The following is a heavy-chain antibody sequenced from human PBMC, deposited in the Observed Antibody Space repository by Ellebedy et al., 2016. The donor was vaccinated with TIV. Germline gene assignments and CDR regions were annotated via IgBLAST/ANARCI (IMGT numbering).Heavy chain of an antibody. CDR1: GASISTFY. J-gene: IGHJ4*02. Sequence: SETLSLXXTVSGASISTFYWGWIRQPPGKGLEWIGYSGSTNSNPSLKSRVTISVDTSKNQFSLKLSSVTAADTAVYYCARGRFGELIFDYWGQGMLVTVSS. V-gene: IGHV4-59*13. CDR2: SGST. CDR3: ARGRFGELIFDY. D-gene: IGHD3-10*01.